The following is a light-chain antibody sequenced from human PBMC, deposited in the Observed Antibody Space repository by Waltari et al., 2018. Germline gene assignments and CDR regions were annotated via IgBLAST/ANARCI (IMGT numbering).Light chain of an antibody. CDR1: GSNIGAGYD. CDR3: QSYDRSLSVV. CDR2: GNK. V-gene: IGLV1-40*01. Sequence: QSALTQPPSVSGAPGQRVTISCTGSGSNIGAGYDVHWYQPFPGTVPKLLLSGNKHRPSGVPDRFSASKTGTSASLAITGLQAEDEADYYCQSYDRSLSVVFGGGTKLTVL. J-gene: IGLJ2*01.